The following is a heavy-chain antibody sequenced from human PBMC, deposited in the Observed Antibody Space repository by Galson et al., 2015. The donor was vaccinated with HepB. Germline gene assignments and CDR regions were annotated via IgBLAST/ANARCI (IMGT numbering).Heavy chain of an antibody. CDR1: GFTFSSYW. V-gene: IGHV3-7*03. Sequence: SLRLSCAASGFTFSSYWMNWVRQAPGKGLEWVANIKQDGSEKYYVDSVKGRFTISRDNAKNSLYLQMNSLRAEDTAVYYCAREGYDSSGYPDYYYYYGMDVWGQGTTVTVSS. J-gene: IGHJ6*02. CDR3: AREGYDSSGYPDYYYYYGMDV. CDR2: IKQDGSEK. D-gene: IGHD3-22*01.